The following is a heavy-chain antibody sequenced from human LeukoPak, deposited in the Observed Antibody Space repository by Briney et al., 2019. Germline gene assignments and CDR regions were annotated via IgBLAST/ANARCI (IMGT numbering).Heavy chain of an antibody. CDR2: INPNSGGT. J-gene: IGHJ1*01. CDR1: GDTFNGYY. D-gene: IGHD3-22*01. CDR3: AREDSSTQY. V-gene: IGHV1-2*02. Sequence: ASVKVSCKASGDTFNGYYIHWVRQAPGQGLEWMGWINPNSGGTNYAQKFQGRVTMTRDTSITTAYMEVSRLRSDDTAVYYCAREDSSTQYWGQGTLVIVSS.